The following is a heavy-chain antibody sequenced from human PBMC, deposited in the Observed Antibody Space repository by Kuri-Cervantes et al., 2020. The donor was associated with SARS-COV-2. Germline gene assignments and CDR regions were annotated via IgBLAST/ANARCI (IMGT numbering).Heavy chain of an antibody. V-gene: IGHV1-18*01. J-gene: IGHJ4*02. CDR3: ARSTDYGSGSYPNRYYFDY. CDR2: ISAYNGNT. Sequence: ASVKVSCKASGYTFTSYGISWVRQAPGQGLEGMGWISAYNGNTNYAQKLQGRVTMTTDTSTSTAYMALRSLRTDDTAVYYCARSTDYGSGSYPNRYYFDYWGQGTLVTVSS. CDR1: GYTFTSYG. D-gene: IGHD3-10*01.